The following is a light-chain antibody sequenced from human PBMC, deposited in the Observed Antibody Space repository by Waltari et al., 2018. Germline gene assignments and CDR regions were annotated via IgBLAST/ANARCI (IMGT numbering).Light chain of an antibody. CDR3: ATWDDSLNGPV. Sequence: QSVLTQPPSASGTPGQRVTISCSGSSSNIGSNTANWYQQLPGTAPKLHLYNNHPRPALVPDRFSGSKSGTSASLAISGLQSEDEADYYCATWDDSLNGPVFGGGTKLTVL. J-gene: IGLJ3*02. CDR2: NNH. CDR1: SSNIGSNT. V-gene: IGLV1-44*01.